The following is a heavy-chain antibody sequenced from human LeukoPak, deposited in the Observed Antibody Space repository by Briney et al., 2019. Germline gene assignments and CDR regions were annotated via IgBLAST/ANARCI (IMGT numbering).Heavy chain of an antibody. V-gene: IGHV3-21*01. J-gene: IGHJ4*02. Sequence: PGGSLRLSCAASGFTFSSYSMNWVRQAPGKGLEWVSSISSSSSYIYYADSVKGRFTISRDNAKNSLYLQMNSLRAEDTAVYYCARANELDCGGDCYLYYFDYWGQGTLVTVSS. CDR1: GFTFSSYS. CDR3: ARANELDCGGDCYLYYFDY. CDR2: ISSSSSYI. D-gene: IGHD2-21*02.